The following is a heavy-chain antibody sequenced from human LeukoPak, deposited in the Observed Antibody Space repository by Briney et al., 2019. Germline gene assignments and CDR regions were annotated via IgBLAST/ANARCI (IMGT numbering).Heavy chain of an antibody. CDR2: IWYGGSNK. J-gene: IGHJ3*02. CDR3: AKGSDMLYSSGWYDAFDI. CDR1: GFTFSSYG. Sequence: PGGSLRLSCAASGFTFSSYGMHWVRQAPGKGLEWVAVIWYGGSNKYYADSVKGRFTISRDNSKNTLYLQMNSLRAEDTAVYYCAKGSDMLYSSGWYDAFDIWGQGTMVTVSS. V-gene: IGHV3-30*02. D-gene: IGHD6-19*01.